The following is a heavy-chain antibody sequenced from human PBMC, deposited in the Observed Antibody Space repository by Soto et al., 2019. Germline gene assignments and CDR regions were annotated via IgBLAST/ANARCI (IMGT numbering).Heavy chain of an antibody. CDR3: ARLPGNLRMDV. D-gene: IGHD3-9*01. CDR1: GGSIRNSSYY. CDR2: IFYSGST. V-gene: IGHV4-39*01. J-gene: IGHJ6*02. Sequence: QLQLQESGPGLVKPSETLSLSCTVSGGSIRNSSYYWGWVRQSPGKGLEWIGSIFYSGSTHYNPSLKSRVTIYVDTPNNQFSLELSSVTAADTAVYYCARLPGNLRMDVWGQGTTVTVSS.